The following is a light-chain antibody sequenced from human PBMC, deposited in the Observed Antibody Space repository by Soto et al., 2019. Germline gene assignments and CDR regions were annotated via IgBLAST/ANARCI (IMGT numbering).Light chain of an antibody. V-gene: IGLV1-44*01. CDR3: AAWDDSLNGPV. CDR2: DTN. CDR1: SSNIGLNA. J-gene: IGLJ2*01. Sequence: QSVLTQPTSASGTPGQTVTISCSGSSSNIGLNAVHWYRQLSGTAPQILIYDTNQPATGVPDRFSGSRSGTSASLAIHGLQSEDEADDQCAAWDDSLNGPVFGGGTKLAVL.